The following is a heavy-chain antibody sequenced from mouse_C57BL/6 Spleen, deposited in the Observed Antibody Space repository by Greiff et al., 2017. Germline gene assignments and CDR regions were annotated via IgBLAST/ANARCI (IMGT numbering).Heavy chain of an antibody. V-gene: IGHV1-64*01. CDR3: AAYDYAWFAY. CDR1: GYTFTSYW. J-gene: IGHJ3*01. Sequence: VKLQQPGAELVKPGASVKLSCKASGYTFTSYWMHWVKQRPGQGLEWIGMIHPNSGSTNYNEKFKSKATLTVDKSSSTAYMQLSSLTSEDSAVYYCAAYDYAWFAYWGQGTLVTVSA. CDR2: IHPNSGST. D-gene: IGHD2-4*01.